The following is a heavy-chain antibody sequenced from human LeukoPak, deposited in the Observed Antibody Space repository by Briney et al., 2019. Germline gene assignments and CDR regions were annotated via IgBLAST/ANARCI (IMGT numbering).Heavy chain of an antibody. V-gene: IGHV4-39*02. CDR3: ARDWRMASKFRADYYFDY. CDR1: GGSISSSSYY. J-gene: IGHJ4*02. D-gene: IGHD3-3*01. Sequence: SETLSLTCTVSGGSISSSSYYWGWIRQPPGKGLEWIGSIYYSGSTYYNPSLKSRVTISVDTSKNQFSLKLSSVTAADTAVYYCARDWRMASKFRADYYFDYWGQGTLVTVSS. CDR2: IYYSGST.